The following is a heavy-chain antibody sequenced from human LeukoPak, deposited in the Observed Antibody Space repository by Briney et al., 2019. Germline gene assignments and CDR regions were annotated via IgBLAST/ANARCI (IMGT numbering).Heavy chain of an antibody. CDR3: ASLRWNAFDI. J-gene: IGHJ3*02. CDR2: IYYSGST. CDR1: GGSISSYY. V-gene: IGHV4-59*01. D-gene: IGHD4-23*01. Sequence: SETLSLTCTVSGGSISSYYWSWTRQPPGKGLEWIGYIYYSGSTNYNPSLKSRVTISVDTSKNQFSLKLSSVTAADTAVYYCASLRWNAFDIWGQGTMVTVSS.